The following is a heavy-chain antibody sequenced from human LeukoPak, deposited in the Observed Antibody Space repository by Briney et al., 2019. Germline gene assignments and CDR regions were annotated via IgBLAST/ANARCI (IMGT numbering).Heavy chain of an antibody. CDR2: ISSSGSTI. V-gene: IGHV3-48*03. CDR1: GFTFSSYE. Sequence: GGSLRLSCAASGFTFSSYEMNWVRQAPGKGLEWVSYISSSGSTIYYADSVKGRFTISRDNAKNSLYLRMNSLRAEDTAVYYCARGRSWSYFDYWGQGTLVTVSS. D-gene: IGHD6-13*01. J-gene: IGHJ4*02. CDR3: ARGRSWSYFDY.